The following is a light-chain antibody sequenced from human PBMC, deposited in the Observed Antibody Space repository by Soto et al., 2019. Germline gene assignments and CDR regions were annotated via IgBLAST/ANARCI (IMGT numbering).Light chain of an antibody. CDR3: QQANSFPCA. CDR1: RDIHTW. Sequence: DIQMTQSPSSVSASVGDRVTITCRASRDIHTWLAWYQQKPGKAPNLLIYAASSLQSGVPSRFSGSGSGTDFTLTISSLQPDDFATYYCQQANSFPCAFGPGTKVDIK. V-gene: IGKV1-12*01. J-gene: IGKJ3*01. CDR2: AAS.